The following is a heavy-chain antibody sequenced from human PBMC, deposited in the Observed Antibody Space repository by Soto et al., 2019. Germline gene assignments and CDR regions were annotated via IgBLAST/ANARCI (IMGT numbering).Heavy chain of an antibody. D-gene: IGHD4-17*01. CDR3: AKSDFGAPYWYFDF. J-gene: IGHJ2*01. Sequence: EVQLLESGGGLVQPGGSLRLSCAASGFSFNIYPLSWVRQAPGKGLEWVATIRSSGGSAAYADSVKGRFSISRDQSRNALLLQMNSLKPGDTAVYYCAKSDFGAPYWYFDFWGRGTIVTVSS. CDR1: GFSFNIYP. CDR2: IRSSGGSA. V-gene: IGHV3-23*01.